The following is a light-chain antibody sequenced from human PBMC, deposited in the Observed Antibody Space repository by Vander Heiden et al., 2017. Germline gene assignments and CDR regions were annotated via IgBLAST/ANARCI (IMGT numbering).Light chain of an antibody. V-gene: IGLV2-14*03. Sequence: QSALTQPASESGSIGQSITISCAGPSSDVGGYDSVSWYQQHPGKAPKLMIYDVTYRPAGVSIRFSGSKSGNTASLTISGLQAEDESDYYCSSYTTTGTRLFGTGTKVTVL. CDR3: SSYTTTGTRL. J-gene: IGLJ1*01. CDR2: DVT. CDR1: SSDVGGYDS.